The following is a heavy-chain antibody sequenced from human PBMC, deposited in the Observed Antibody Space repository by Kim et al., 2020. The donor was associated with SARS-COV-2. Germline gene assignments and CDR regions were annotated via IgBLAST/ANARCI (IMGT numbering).Heavy chain of an antibody. J-gene: IGHJ6*02. CDR3: EREAFDRFGEGGMDV. D-gene: IGHD3-10*01. V-gene: IGHV3-13*01. Sequence: PGSVKGRFTISRENAKNSLYLQMNSLRAGDTAVYYCEREAFDRFGEGGMDVWGQGTTVTVSS.